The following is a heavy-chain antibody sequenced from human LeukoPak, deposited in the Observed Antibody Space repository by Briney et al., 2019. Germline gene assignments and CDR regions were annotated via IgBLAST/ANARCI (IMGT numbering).Heavy chain of an antibody. V-gene: IGHV3-48*03. CDR2: ISISGSTI. Sequence: GGSLRLSCAASGFTFSSHEMNWVRQAPGKGLEWVSYISISGSTIYYADSVKGRFTISRDNARNSLHLQMNSLRAEDTALDYCASGEVFGDLFDVYWGQGTLVTVSS. CDR1: GFTFSSHE. J-gene: IGHJ4*02. D-gene: IGHD3-10*02. CDR3: ASGEVFGDLFDVY.